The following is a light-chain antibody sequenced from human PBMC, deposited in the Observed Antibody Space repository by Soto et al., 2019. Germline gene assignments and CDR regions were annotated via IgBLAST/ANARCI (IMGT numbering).Light chain of an antibody. V-gene: IGKV1-33*01. CDR2: DAS. J-gene: IGKJ5*01. CDR1: HDMRKY. CDR3: QQYENFPFT. Sequence: DIQMTQSPSSLSASVGDRVTITCQASHDMRKYLNWYQQKQGKAPRLLIYDASNMEKVVPSRFTGSGSGTDFILTISSLQPEDIATYYCQQYENFPFTYGQGTRLEAK.